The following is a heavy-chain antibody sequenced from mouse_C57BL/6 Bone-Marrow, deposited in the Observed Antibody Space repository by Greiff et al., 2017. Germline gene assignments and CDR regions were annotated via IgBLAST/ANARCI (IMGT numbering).Heavy chain of an antibody. J-gene: IGHJ2*01. D-gene: IGHD1-1*01. Sequence: QVQLQQPGAELVKPGASVKMSCKASGYTFTSYWITWVKQRPGQGLEWIGDIYPGSGSTSYNEKFKSKATLTVDTSSSTAYMQLSSLTSEDSAVYYCAPSYYYGSSSLFDYWGQGTTLTVSS. CDR3: APSYYYGSSSLFDY. CDR1: GYTFTSYW. V-gene: IGHV1-55*01. CDR2: IYPGSGST.